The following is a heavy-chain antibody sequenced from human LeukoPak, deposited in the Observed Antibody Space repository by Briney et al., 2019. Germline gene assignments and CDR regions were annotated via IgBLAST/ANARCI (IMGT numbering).Heavy chain of an antibody. CDR2: IRYDGSNK. V-gene: IGHV3-30*02. D-gene: IGHD3-22*01. Sequence: GGSLRLSCAASGFTFSSYGMHWVRQAPGKGLEWVAFIRYDGSNKYYADSVKGRFTISRDNSKNTLYLQMNSLRAEDTAVYYCAKPGGYYDSSGYFDYWGQGTLGTVSS. CDR3: AKPGGYYDSSGYFDY. CDR1: GFTFSSYG. J-gene: IGHJ4*02.